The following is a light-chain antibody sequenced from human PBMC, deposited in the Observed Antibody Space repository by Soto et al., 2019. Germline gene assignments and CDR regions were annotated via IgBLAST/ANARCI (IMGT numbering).Light chain of an antibody. CDR1: QSVSSSN. CDR2: GSS. V-gene: IGKV3-20*01. J-gene: IGKJ1*01. Sequence: EIVMTQSPATLSMSPGERATLSCRASQSVSSSNLAWYPQNPSQAPRLLVYGSSSRATGIPDRFSGGGSGTDVTLTVSRLEPEDFAVYSCQHYGSSLPTFGPGTNVDIK. CDR3: QHYGSSLPT.